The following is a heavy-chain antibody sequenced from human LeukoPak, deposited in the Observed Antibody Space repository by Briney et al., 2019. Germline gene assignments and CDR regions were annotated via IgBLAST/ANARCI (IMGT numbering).Heavy chain of an antibody. CDR1: GFTFSSYA. V-gene: IGHV3-30*14. D-gene: IGHD4-17*01. Sequence: PGGSLRLSCAASGFTFSSYAMHWVRQAPGKGLEWVAVISYDGSNKYYADSVKGRFTISRDNSKNTLYLQMNSLRAEDTAVYYCARGDYAPYAFDIWGQGTMVTVSS. J-gene: IGHJ3*02. CDR2: ISYDGSNK. CDR3: ARGDYAPYAFDI.